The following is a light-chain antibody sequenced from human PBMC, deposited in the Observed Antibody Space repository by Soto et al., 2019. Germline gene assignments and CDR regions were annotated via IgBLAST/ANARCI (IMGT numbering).Light chain of an antibody. CDR2: GAL. J-gene: IGKJ2*01. CDR1: QSVSSSY. V-gene: IGKV3-20*01. Sequence: EIVLTQSPGTLSLSPGERATLSCRASQSVSSSYLAWYQQKPGQAPRLLIYGALNRATGIPDRFSASGSGTDFTLTISRLQAVDFAMYICQQYGSSPPYTFGQGTKLEIK. CDR3: QQYGSSPPYT.